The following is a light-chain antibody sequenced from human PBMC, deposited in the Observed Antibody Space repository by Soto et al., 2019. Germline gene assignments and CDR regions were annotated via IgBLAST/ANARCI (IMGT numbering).Light chain of an antibody. CDR3: QQYNNWPFT. CDR1: QSVSSN. Sequence: EIVMTQSPATLSVSPGERATLSCRASQSVSSNLAGNQQKPGKAPRPLIYGASTRATGIPARFSGSGSGTEFTLTISSLQSEDFAVYYCQQYNNWPFTFGPGTKVDIK. J-gene: IGKJ3*01. CDR2: GAS. V-gene: IGKV3-15*01.